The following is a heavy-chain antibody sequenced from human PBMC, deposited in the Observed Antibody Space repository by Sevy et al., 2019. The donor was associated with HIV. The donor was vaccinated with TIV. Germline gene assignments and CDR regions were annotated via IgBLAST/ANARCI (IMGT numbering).Heavy chain of an antibody. Sequence: SETLSLTCTVSGGSISSYYWSWIRQPPGKGLEWIGYIYYSGSTNYNPSLKSRVTISVDTSKNQFFLKLSSVTAADTAVYYCASTVTYYYYGMDVWGQGTTVTVSS. CDR1: GGSISSYY. J-gene: IGHJ6*02. CDR3: ASTVTYYYYGMDV. V-gene: IGHV4-59*01. D-gene: IGHD4-17*01. CDR2: IYYSGST.